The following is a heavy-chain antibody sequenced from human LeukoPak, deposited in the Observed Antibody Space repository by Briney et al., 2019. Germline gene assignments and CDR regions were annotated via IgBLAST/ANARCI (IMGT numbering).Heavy chain of an antibody. CDR2: IYYSGST. CDR1: VGSISSYY. J-gene: IGHJ4*02. CDR3: ARGYGSGSYYTNSFDY. D-gene: IGHD3-10*01. Sequence: SETLSLTCTVSVGSISSYYWNWIRQPPGKGLEWIGYIYYSGSTNYNPSLKSRVTISVDTSKNQFSLKLSSVTAADTAVYYCARGYGSGSYYTNSFDYWGQGTLVTVSS. V-gene: IGHV4-59*01.